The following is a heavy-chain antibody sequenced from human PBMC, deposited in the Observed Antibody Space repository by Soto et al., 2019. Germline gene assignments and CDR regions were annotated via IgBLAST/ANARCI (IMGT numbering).Heavy chain of an antibody. V-gene: IGHV1-69*01. Sequence: QVQLVQSGAEVKKPGSSVKVSCKASGGTFSRYAISWVRQAPGQGLEWMGGIIPIFGTANYAQKFQGRVTITADESTSTAYMELSSLRSEDTAVYYCTTGNIVVVPAAIPLFYYYYGMDVWGQGTTVTVSS. D-gene: IGHD2-2*01. CDR2: IIPIFGTA. CDR3: TTGNIVVVPAAIPLFYYYYGMDV. CDR1: GGTFSRYA. J-gene: IGHJ6*02.